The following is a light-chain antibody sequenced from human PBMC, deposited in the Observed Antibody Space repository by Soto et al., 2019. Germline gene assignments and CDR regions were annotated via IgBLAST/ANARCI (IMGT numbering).Light chain of an antibody. J-gene: IGLJ2*01. Sequence: QSVLTQPPSVSGAPAQRVTISCTGSSSNIGAGYDVHWYQQLPGTAPKLLIYGNSNRPSGVPDRFSGSKSGTSASLAITGLKAEDGADYYCQSYDSSLSAVVFGEGTKVTVL. CDR1: SSNIGAGYD. V-gene: IGLV1-40*01. CDR2: GNS. CDR3: QSYDSSLSAVV.